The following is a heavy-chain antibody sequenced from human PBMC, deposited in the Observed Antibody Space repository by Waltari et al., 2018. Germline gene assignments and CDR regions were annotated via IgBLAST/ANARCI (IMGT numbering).Heavy chain of an antibody. CDR1: GFTFSSYG. CDR2: IWYDGSNK. V-gene: IGHV3-33*01. Sequence: QVQLVESGGGVVQPGRSLRLSCAASGFTFSSYGMHWVRQAPGKGLEWVAVIWYDGSNKYYADSVKGRFTISRDNSKNTLYLQMNSLRAEDTAVYYCARDGSSGYDRFDYWGQGTLVTVSS. CDR3: ARDGSSGYDRFDY. J-gene: IGHJ4*02. D-gene: IGHD5-12*01.